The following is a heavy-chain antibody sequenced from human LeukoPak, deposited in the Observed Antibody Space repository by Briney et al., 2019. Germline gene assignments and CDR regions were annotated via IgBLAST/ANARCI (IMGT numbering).Heavy chain of an antibody. J-gene: IGHJ6*01. CDR2: TWYDGRNS. D-gene: IGHD2-21*01. CDR3: AREVAPLYFHYGMDV. V-gene: IGHV3-33*01. Sequence: PGGSLRLSCAASGFTFSSYGMHWVRQAPGKGLEWVAVTWYDGRNSYYAASVKGRFTISRDDSKTTVYLLMNSLRAEDTAVYYCAREVAPLYFHYGMDVWGEGTTVTVSS. CDR1: GFTFSSYG.